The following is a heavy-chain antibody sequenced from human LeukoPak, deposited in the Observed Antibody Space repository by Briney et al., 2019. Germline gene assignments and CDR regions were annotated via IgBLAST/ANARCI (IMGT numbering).Heavy chain of an antibody. CDR2: ISWNSGSI. J-gene: IGHJ4*02. D-gene: IGHD4-17*01. Sequence: PGRSLRLSCAASGFTFDDYAMHWVRQAPGKGLEWVSGISWNSGSIGYADSVRGRFTISRDNAKNSLYLQMNSLRAEDTALYYCARRWYGDYYFDYWGQGTLVTVSS. CDR1: GFTFDDYA. V-gene: IGHV3-9*01. CDR3: ARRWYGDYYFDY.